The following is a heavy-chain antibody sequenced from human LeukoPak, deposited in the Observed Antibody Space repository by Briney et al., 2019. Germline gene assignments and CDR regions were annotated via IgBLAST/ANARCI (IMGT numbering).Heavy chain of an antibody. J-gene: IGHJ4*02. CDR2: IKLDGSEL. CDR1: GLTISNNW. D-gene: IGHD3-10*01. CDR3: ARLRGNTMVEY. V-gene: IGHV3-7*03. Sequence: GGSLRLSCADSGLTISNNWMSWVRQAPGKGLEWVANIKLDGSELYYVDSVKGRFTISRDNGKNLLYLQMNSLRAEDTAVYYCARLRGNTMVEYWGQGTLVTVSS.